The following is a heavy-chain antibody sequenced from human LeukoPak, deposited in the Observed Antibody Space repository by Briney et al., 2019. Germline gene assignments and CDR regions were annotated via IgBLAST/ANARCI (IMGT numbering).Heavy chain of an antibody. J-gene: IGHJ3*02. D-gene: IGHD2-2*01. CDR2: IYHSGST. CDR3: ARPLGYCSSTSCQAAFDI. CDR1: GYSISSGYY. Sequence: PSETLSLTCAVSGYSISSGYYWGWIRPPPGKGLEWIGSIYHSGSTYYNPSLKSRVTISVDTSKNQFSLKLSSVTAADTAVYYCARPLGYCSSTSCQAAFDIWGQGTMVTVSS. V-gene: IGHV4-38-2*01.